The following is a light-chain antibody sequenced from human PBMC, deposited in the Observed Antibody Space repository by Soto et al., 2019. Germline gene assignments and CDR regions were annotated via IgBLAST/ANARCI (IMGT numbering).Light chain of an antibody. V-gene: IGKV3-15*01. CDR1: QSVSSS. Sequence: EIVMTQSPATLSVSPGETATLSCRASQSVSSSLAWYQQKPGQAPRLLISDASTRAAGLPARFSGSGSGTEFTLTISSLQPEDLAVYFCQQSNNWPKTFGQGTKV. CDR2: DAS. CDR3: QQSNNWPKT. J-gene: IGKJ1*01.